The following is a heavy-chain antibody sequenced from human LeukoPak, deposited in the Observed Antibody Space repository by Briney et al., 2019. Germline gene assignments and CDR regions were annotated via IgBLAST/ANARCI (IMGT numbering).Heavy chain of an antibody. V-gene: IGHV3-7*01. Sequence: PGGSLRLSCAASGFTFSSYWMSWVRQAPGKGLEWVANIKQDGSEKYYADSVKGRFTISRDNSKNTVDLEMSSLRTDDTAIFYCGRAPAYCGRDCRSIYRAVDHWGQGILVTVSS. CDR2: IKQDGSEK. CDR1: GFTFSSYW. CDR3: GRAPAYCGRDCRSIYRAVDH. J-gene: IGHJ4*02. D-gene: IGHD2-21*02.